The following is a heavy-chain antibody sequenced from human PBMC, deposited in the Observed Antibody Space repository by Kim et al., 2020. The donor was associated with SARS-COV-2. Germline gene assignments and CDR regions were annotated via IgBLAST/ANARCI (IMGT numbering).Heavy chain of an antibody. J-gene: IGHJ2*01. CDR1: GFTFSSYA. Sequence: GGSLRLSCAASGFTFSSYAMSWVRQAPGKGLEWVSGISASGGSTYYADSVKGRFTISRDNSKNTLYLQMNSLRAEDTAVYYCAKVPVGATIQYWYFDLWGRGTLVTVSS. V-gene: IGHV3-23*01. CDR2: ISASGGST. D-gene: IGHD5-12*01. CDR3: AKVPVGATIQYWYFDL.